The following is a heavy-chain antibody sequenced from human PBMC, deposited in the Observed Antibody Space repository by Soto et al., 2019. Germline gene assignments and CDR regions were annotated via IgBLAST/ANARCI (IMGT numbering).Heavy chain of an antibody. CDR2: IYWDTDK. J-gene: IGHJ4*02. CDR3: AHVRRVVTSAEFDF. Sequence: QITLKESGPTLVKPTQTLTLTCTFSGFSLSTSGVGVGWIRQPPGKALEWLAVIYWDTDKRYSPSLKNRLTITKDTSKNQVVLRMTNMDPVDTATYYCAHVRRVVTSAEFDFWGQGTLVLVSS. CDR1: GFSLSTSGVG. D-gene: IGHD2-21*02. V-gene: IGHV2-5*02.